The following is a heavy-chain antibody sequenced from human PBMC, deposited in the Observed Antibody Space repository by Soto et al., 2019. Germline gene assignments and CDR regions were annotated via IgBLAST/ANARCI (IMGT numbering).Heavy chain of an antibody. CDR1: GGSISSGGYY. V-gene: IGHV4-31*03. CDR2: IYYSEKT. J-gene: IGHJ6*02. D-gene: IGHD3-3*02. Sequence: QVQLQESGPGLVKPSQTLSLTCTVSGGSISSGGYYWTWIRQHPGKGLEWIGYIYYSEKTYYNPSLKSRVTISVDTSKNQFSLKLSSVTAADTAVYYCARVPLISIFFAYGMDVWGQGTTVTVSS. CDR3: ARVPLISIFFAYGMDV.